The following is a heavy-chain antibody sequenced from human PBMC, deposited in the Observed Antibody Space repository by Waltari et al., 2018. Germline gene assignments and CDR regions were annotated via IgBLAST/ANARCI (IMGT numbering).Heavy chain of an antibody. CDR2: IYHSGST. J-gene: IGHJ4*02. V-gene: IGHV4-38-2*01. CDR3: ASSPPEWELLRGAADYYFDY. CDR1: GYSISSGYY. Sequence: QVQLQESGPGLVKPSETLSLTCAVSGYSISSGYYWGWIRQPPGKGLEWIGSIYHSGSTYYNPSLKSRVTISVDTSKNQFSLKLSSVTAADTAVYYCASSPPEWELLRGAADYYFDYWGQGTLVTVSS. D-gene: IGHD1-26*01.